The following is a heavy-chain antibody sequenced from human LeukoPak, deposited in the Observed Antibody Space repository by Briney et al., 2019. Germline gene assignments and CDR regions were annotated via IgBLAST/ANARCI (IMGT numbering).Heavy chain of an antibody. J-gene: IGHJ4*02. V-gene: IGHV4-4*07. CDR2: IYTSGST. CDR1: GGSISSYY. D-gene: IGHD1-26*01. Sequence: SETLSLTCTVSGGSISSYYWSWIRQPAGKGLEWIGRIYTSGSTNYNPSLKSRVTKSVDTSKNQFSLKLSSVTAADTAVYYCARIGGSYYEYYFDYWGQGTLVTVSS. CDR3: ARIGGSYYEYYFDY.